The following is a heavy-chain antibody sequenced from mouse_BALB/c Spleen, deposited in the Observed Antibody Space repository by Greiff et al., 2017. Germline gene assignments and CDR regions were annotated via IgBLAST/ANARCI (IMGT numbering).Heavy chain of an antibody. CDR2: INPYNGDT. D-gene: IGHD2-4*01. J-gene: IGHJ4*01. Sequence: VQLKQSGPELVKPGASVKISCKASGYSFTGYFMNWVKQSHGKSLEWIGRINPYNGDTFYNQKFKGKATLTVDKSSSTAHMELLSLTSEDSAVYYCGRSPFYYDYDGGYAMDYWGQGTSVTVSS. CDR1: GYSFTGYF. CDR3: GRSPFYYDYDGGYAMDY. V-gene: IGHV1-37*01.